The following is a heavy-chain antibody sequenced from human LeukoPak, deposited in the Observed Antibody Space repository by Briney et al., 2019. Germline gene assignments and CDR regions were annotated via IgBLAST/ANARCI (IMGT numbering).Heavy chain of an antibody. Sequence: SQTLSLTCTVSGGSISSGSYYWSWIRPPAGKGLEWIGRIYTSGSTNYNPSLKSRVTISVDTSKNQFSLKLSSVTAADTAVYYCAREFYYDSSGYYSVYFDYWGQGTLVTVSS. CDR1: GGSISSGSYY. J-gene: IGHJ4*02. CDR2: IYTSGST. CDR3: AREFYYDSSGYYSVYFDY. D-gene: IGHD3-22*01. V-gene: IGHV4-61*02.